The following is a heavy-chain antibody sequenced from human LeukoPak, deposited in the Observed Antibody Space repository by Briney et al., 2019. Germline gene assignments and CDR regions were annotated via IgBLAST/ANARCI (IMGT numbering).Heavy chain of an antibody. D-gene: IGHD3-10*01. CDR2: IYTSGST. Sequence: SETLSLTCTVSGGSISSGSYYWSWIRQPAGKGLEWIGRIYTSGSTNYNPSLKSRVTISVDTSKNQFSLKLSSVTAADTAVYYCARDRGWGYNWFDPWGQGTLVTVSS. CDR3: ARDRGWGYNWFDP. J-gene: IGHJ5*02. V-gene: IGHV4-61*02. CDR1: GGSISSGSYY.